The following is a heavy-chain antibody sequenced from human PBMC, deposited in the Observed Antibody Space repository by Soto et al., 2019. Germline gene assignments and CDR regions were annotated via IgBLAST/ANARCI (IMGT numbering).Heavy chain of an antibody. J-gene: IGHJ4*02. CDR3: VSQRTSVLTQAYFDY. Sequence: SETLSLTCTVSGGSVSNSNYYWGWIRQSPGKGLEWIGSVYYRGRSYCKAYFKSRVTISVDTSKNQCSPKLNSATPSETAVYYCVSQRTSVLTQAYFDYWGPGALVTVSS. CDR1: GGSVSNSNYY. V-gene: IGHV4-39*01. CDR2: VYYRGRS. D-gene: IGHD2-8*01.